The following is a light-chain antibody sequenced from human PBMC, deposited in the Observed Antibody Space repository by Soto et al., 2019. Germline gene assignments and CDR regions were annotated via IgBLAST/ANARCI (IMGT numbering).Light chain of an antibody. CDR2: SAS. Sequence: EIVLTQSPGALSLSTGERATLSCRASQSVSNNYLAWYQQKPGQAPRLLIYSASNRATGIPDRFSGSGSGTDFTLTISRLEPEDFAVYYCQQYGSSGTSGQGAKVDI. J-gene: IGKJ1*01. CDR1: QSVSNNY. V-gene: IGKV3-20*01. CDR3: QQYGSSGT.